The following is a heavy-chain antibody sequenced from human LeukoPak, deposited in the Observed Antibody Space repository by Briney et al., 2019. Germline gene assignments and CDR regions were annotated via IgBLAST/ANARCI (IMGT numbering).Heavy chain of an antibody. CDR3: ASTVYYDFWSGYKGAFDI. CDR2: ISYSGST. Sequence: SETLSLTCTVSGDSISSSSYYWGWIRQSPGKGLEWIGTISYSGSTYYHQSLKSRVTISVDTSKNQFSLKLSSVTAADTAVYYCASTVYYDFWSGYKGAFDIWGQGTMVTVSS. V-gene: IGHV4-39*01. J-gene: IGHJ3*02. CDR1: GDSISSSSYY. D-gene: IGHD3-3*01.